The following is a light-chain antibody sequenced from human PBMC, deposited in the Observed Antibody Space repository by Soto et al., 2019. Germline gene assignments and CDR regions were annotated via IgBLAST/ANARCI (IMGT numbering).Light chain of an antibody. J-gene: IGKJ1*01. Sequence: EIVMTQSPATVSVSPGEKVTLSCRASQSVSNNLVWYQQKPGQAPRLLMYGSSNRATGIPARFSGSGSGTDFTLTISSLEPEDFAVYYCQQRSNWPPAFGQGTKVDIK. CDR3: QQRSNWPPA. CDR1: QSVSNN. CDR2: GSS. V-gene: IGKV3-11*01.